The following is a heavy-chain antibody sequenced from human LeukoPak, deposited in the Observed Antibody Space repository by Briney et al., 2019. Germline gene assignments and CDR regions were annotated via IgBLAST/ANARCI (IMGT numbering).Heavy chain of an antibody. Sequence: PGGSLRLSCAVSGFTFSTYAMSWVRQAPGKGLEWVSAISGSGGSTYYADSVRGRFTISRDNSRDTLYLQMNSLTAGDTAVYYCAKLGLVVPKARYWGQGTLVTVSS. CDR3: AKLGLVVPKARY. CDR1: GFTFSTYA. J-gene: IGHJ4*02. V-gene: IGHV3-23*01. D-gene: IGHD2-2*01. CDR2: ISGSGGST.